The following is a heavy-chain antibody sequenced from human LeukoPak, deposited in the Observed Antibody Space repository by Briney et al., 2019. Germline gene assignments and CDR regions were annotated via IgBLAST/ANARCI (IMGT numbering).Heavy chain of an antibody. V-gene: IGHV3-23*01. D-gene: IGHD5-24*01. J-gene: IGHJ4*02. Sequence: GSLRLSCAASGFTFSSYAMSWVRQAPGKGLEGVSAISGSGGSTYCADSVKGRFTISRDNSKNTLYLQMNSLRAEDTAVYYCAKDQGDGYSFFDYWGQGTLVTVSS. CDR2: ISGSGGST. CDR3: AKDQGDGYSFFDY. CDR1: GFTFSSYA.